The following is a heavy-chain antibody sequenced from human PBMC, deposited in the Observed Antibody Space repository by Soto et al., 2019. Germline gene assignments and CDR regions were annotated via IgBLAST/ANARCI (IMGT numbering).Heavy chain of an antibody. Sequence: QVQLVQSGAEVKKPASSVKVSCKASGGTFSSYAISWVRQAPGQGLEWMGGIIPIPGTAHYAEKCQARVTITADESTGTAYMELSSLRPEDTAGDYYARLQGSSTSLETYYYYYYGMDVWGQGTTVTVSS. J-gene: IGHJ6*02. CDR2: IIPIPGTA. CDR1: GGTFSSYA. D-gene: IGHD2-2*01. V-gene: IGHV1-69*01. CDR3: ARLQGSSTSLETYYYYYYGMDV.